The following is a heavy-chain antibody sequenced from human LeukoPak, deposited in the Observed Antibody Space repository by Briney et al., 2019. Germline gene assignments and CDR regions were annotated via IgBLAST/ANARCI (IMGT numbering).Heavy chain of an antibody. J-gene: IGHJ5*02. CDR2: INHSGST. V-gene: IGHV4-34*01. CDR1: GGSFSGYY. CDR3: ARGPRRWSGPDSSGRDRGRDWFDP. D-gene: IGHD6-19*01. Sequence: SETLSLTCAVYGGSFSGYYWSWIRQPPGKGLEWIGEINHSGSTNYNPSLKSRVTISVDTSKNQFSLKLSSVTAADTAVYYCARGPRRWSGPDSSGRDRGRDWFDPWGQGTLVTVSS.